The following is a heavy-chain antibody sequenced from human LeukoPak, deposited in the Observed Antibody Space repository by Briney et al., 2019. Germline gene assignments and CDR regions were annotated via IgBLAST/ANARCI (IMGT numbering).Heavy chain of an antibody. Sequence: GGSLRLSCAASGFTFSSYWMHWVRQAPGKGLVWVSRIKSDGSSTNFADSVKGRFTISRDNAKNTLYLQMNSLRAEDTAVYYCARLDYYGSGSYFDYWGQGTLVTVSS. D-gene: IGHD3-10*01. J-gene: IGHJ4*02. CDR3: ARLDYYGSGSYFDY. V-gene: IGHV3-74*01. CDR2: IKSDGSST. CDR1: GFTFSSYW.